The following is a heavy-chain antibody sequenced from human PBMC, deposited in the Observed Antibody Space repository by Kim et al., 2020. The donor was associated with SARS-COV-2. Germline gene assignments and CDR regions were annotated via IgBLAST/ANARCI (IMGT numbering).Heavy chain of an antibody. CDR2: ITGSSENT. Sequence: GGSLRHSCAASGFTFSTYAMTWVRQAPGKGLEWVSVITGSSENTYYADSVKGRFAISRDNSKNTLYLQMNSLRAEDTAVYYCVKGTSSIYGNFDYWGQGT. J-gene: IGHJ4*02. CDR3: VKGTSSIYGNFDY. CDR1: GFTFSTYA. D-gene: IGHD2-2*02. V-gene: IGHV3-23*01.